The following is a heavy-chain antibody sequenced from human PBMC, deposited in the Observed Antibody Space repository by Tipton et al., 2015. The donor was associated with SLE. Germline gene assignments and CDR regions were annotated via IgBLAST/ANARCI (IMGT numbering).Heavy chain of an antibody. CDR1: GASISSHY. V-gene: IGHV4-59*11. Sequence: TLSLTCTVSGASISSHYWNWIRQPPGKGLEWIGNIYNNGNTNYNPSLKSRVTISVDTSRNRFFLKLSSVTAADTALYYCARAKRSSTTWGYWFDPWGQGTLATVSS. CDR3: ARAKRSSTTWGYWFDP. J-gene: IGHJ5*02. D-gene: IGHD2-2*01. CDR2: IYNNGNT.